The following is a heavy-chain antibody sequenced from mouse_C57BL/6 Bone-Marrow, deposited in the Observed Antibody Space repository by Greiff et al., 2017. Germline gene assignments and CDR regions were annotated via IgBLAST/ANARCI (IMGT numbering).Heavy chain of an antibody. CDR1: GFNIKDDY. Sequence: VQLQQSGAELVRPGASVKLSCTASGFNIKDDYMHWVKQRPEQGLEWIGWIDPENGDTEYASKFQGKATITADTSSNTAYLQLSSLTSEDTAVYYGTTAITTVSRGYAMDYWGQGTSVTVSS. J-gene: IGHJ4*01. D-gene: IGHD1-1*01. CDR3: TTAITTVSRGYAMDY. V-gene: IGHV14-4*01. CDR2: IDPENGDT.